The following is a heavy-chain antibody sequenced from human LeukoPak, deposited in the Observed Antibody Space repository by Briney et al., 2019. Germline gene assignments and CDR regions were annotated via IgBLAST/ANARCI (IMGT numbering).Heavy chain of an antibody. Sequence: SETLSLTCTVSGGSISSSNSYWGWIRQPPGKGLEWIGSIYYTGSTYSNPSLKSRVTISMDTSKNQFSLKLSSVTAADTAVYYCARVGGDYVLDYWGQGTLVTVSS. CDR1: GGSISSSNSY. CDR2: IYYTGST. V-gene: IGHV4-39*07. D-gene: IGHD4-17*01. CDR3: ARVGGDYVLDY. J-gene: IGHJ4*02.